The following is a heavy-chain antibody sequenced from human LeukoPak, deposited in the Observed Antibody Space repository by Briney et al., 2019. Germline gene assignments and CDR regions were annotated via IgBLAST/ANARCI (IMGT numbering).Heavy chain of an antibody. J-gene: IGHJ4*02. D-gene: IGHD3-10*01. CDR3: ARLYYYVSGTYSRYFDY. CDR2: IYSGGTT. V-gene: IGHV3-53*01. CDR1: GFTVSSNY. Sequence: GGSLRLSCAASGFTVSSNYMTWVRQAPGRGLEWVSIIYSGGTTYYADSVKGRFTISRDNSKNTLYLQMNSLRAEDTAVYYCARLYYYVSGTYSRYFDYWGQGTLVTVSS.